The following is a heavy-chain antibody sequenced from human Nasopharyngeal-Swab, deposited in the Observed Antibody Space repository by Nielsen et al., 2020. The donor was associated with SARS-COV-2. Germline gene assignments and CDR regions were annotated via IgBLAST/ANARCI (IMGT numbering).Heavy chain of an antibody. CDR3: ARASDYGDYVWSFDY. CDR2: IYYSGST. Sequence: SETLSLTCTVSGGSITSGGYYWSWIRQHPGKGLEWVGYIYYSGSTYYNPSLKSRVTISVDTSKNQFSLKLSSVTAADTAVYYCARASDYGDYVWSFDYWGQGTLVTVSS. CDR1: GGSITSGGYY. D-gene: IGHD4-17*01. J-gene: IGHJ4*02. V-gene: IGHV4-31*03.